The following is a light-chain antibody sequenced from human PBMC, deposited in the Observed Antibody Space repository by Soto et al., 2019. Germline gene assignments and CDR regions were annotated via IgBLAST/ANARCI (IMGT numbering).Light chain of an antibody. J-gene: IGKJ5*01. CDR2: TTS. V-gene: IGKV3-11*01. CDR1: QSISVTY. CDR3: QQRSNWPIT. Sequence: EIVWTQTPGKLSLSRGEIATVSCRASQSISVTYLAWYQQKPGQAPRLLIYTTSNRATGIPARFSGSGSGTDFTLTISCLEPEDFAVYYCQQRSNWPITSGQGTRLEIK.